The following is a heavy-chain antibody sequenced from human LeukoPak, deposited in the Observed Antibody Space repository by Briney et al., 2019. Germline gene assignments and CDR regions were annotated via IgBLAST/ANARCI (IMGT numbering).Heavy chain of an antibody. V-gene: IGHV3-48*01. Sequence: GGSLRLSCAASGFTFSSYSMNWVRQAPGKGLEWVSYISSSSSTIYYADSVKGRFTISRDNAKNSLYLQMNSLRAEDTAVYYCAREPPSDIVVVPAAYPLDYWGQGTLVTVSS. D-gene: IGHD2-2*01. CDR1: GFTFSSYS. CDR2: ISSSSSTI. CDR3: AREPPSDIVVVPAAYPLDY. J-gene: IGHJ4*02.